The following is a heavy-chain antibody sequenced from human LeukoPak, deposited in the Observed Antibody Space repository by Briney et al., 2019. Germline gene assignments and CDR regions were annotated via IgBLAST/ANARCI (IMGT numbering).Heavy chain of an antibody. CDR3: ATQWELQSSAFDI. CDR1: GFTFSSYG. J-gene: IGHJ3*02. D-gene: IGHD1-26*01. Sequence: GGSLRLSCAASGFTFSSYGMHWVRQAPGKGLEWVAFIRYDGSNKYYADSVKGRFTISRDNSKNTLYLQMNSLRAEDTAVYYCATQWELQSSAFDIWGQGTMVTVSS. V-gene: IGHV3-30*02. CDR2: IRYDGSNK.